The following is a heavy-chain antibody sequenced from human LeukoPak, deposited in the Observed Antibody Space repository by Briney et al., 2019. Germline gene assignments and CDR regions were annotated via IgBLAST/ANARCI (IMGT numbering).Heavy chain of an antibody. CDR3: ARGTGNHDDY. J-gene: IGHJ4*02. V-gene: IGHV3-21*01. CDR2: ISSSSYI. D-gene: IGHD1-1*01. CDR1: GFTFSSYA. Sequence: GGSLRLSCAASGFTFSSYAMSWVRQAPGKGLEWVSSISSSSYIYYADSVKGRFTISRDNAKNSLYLQMNSLRAEDTAVYYCARGTGNHDDYWGQGTLVTVSS.